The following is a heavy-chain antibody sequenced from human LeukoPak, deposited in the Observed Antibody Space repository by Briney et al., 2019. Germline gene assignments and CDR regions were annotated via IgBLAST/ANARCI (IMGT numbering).Heavy chain of an antibody. D-gene: IGHD3-3*01. CDR1: GGSFSGYY. Sequence: PSETLSLTCAVYGGSFSGYYWSWIRQPPGKGLEWIGSIYYSGSTYYNPSLKSRVTISVDTSKNQFSLKLSSVTAADTAVYYCARQGAELGFLEWSKNVYYYYGMDVWGQGTTVTVSS. CDR2: IYYSGST. CDR3: ARQGAELGFLEWSKNVYYYYGMDV. V-gene: IGHV4-34*01. J-gene: IGHJ6*02.